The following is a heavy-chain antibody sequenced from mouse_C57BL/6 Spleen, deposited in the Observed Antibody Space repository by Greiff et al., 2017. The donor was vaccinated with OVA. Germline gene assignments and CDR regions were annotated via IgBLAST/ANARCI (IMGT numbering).Heavy chain of an antibody. CDR3: AKNKEDLAQGYFDV. V-gene: IGHV2-5*01. CDR1: GFSLTSYG. CDR2: IWRGGST. D-gene: IGHD5-1*01. J-gene: IGHJ1*03. Sequence: LQQSGPGLVQPSQSLSITCTVSGFSLTSYGVHWVRQSPGKGLEWLGVIWRGGSTDYNAAFMSRLSITKDNSKSQVFFKMNSLQADDTAIYYCAKNKEDLAQGYFDVWGTGTTVTVSS.